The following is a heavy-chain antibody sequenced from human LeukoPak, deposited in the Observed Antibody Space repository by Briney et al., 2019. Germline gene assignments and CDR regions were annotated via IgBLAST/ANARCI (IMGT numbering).Heavy chain of an antibody. Sequence: GGSLRLSCAASGLTFSSYAMSWVRQAPGKGLEWVSAISGSGGSTYYADSVKGRFTISRDNSKNTLYLQMNSLRAEDTAVYYCASPEGCSGGSCYDRRFDYWGQGTLVTVSS. CDR3: ASPEGCSGGSCYDRRFDY. D-gene: IGHD2-15*01. V-gene: IGHV3-23*01. CDR1: GLTFSSYA. J-gene: IGHJ4*02. CDR2: ISGSGGST.